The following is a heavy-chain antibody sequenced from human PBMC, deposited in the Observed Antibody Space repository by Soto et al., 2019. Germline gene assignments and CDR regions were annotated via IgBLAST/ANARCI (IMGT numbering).Heavy chain of an antibody. V-gene: IGHV1-8*01. CDR3: ARGRKRFSYGMDV. J-gene: IGHJ6*02. CDR1: GYPFTSYD. Sequence: ASVKFSCTASGYPFTSYDIKWVRHATGQGLEWMGWMNPNSGNTGYAQEFQGRVTMTRTTSRSTAYMELSSLRSEDTAVYHCARGRKRFSYGMDVWGQGTTVTVSS. CDR2: MNPNSGNT. D-gene: IGHD3-3*01.